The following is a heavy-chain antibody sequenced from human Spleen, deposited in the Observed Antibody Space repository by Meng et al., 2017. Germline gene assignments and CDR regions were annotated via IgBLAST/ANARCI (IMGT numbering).Heavy chain of an antibody. D-gene: IGHD1-26*01. Sequence: SETLSLTCTVSGGSISSSSYYWGWIRQPPGKGLEWIGSIYYSGRTDDNSSLKSRVTISVDTSKNQFSLKLSSVTAADTAVYYCARDKSGNYRRFDYWGQGTLVTVSS. J-gene: IGHJ4*02. CDR3: ARDKSGNYRRFDY. V-gene: IGHV4-39*07. CDR1: GGSISSSSYY. CDR2: IYYSGRT.